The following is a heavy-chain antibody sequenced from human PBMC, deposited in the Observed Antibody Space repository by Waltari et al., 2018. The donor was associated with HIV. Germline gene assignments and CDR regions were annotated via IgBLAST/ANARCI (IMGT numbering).Heavy chain of an antibody. CDR2: IYYSGST. CDR1: GGSISSSSYY. Sequence: QLQLQESGPGLVKPSETLSLTCTVSGGSISSSSYYWGWLRQPPGKGLEWIGSIYYSGSTYYNPSLKSRVTISVDTSKNQFSLKLSSVTAADTAVYYCARHVGYCSGGSCYSRGFFDYWGQGTLVTVSS. D-gene: IGHD2-15*01. CDR3: ARHVGYCSGGSCYSRGFFDY. J-gene: IGHJ4*02. V-gene: IGHV4-39*01.